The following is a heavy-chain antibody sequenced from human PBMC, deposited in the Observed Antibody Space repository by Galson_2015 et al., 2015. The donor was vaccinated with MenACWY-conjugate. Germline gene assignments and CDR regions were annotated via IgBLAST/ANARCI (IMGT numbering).Heavy chain of an antibody. CDR3: TTDYFGQYFFDP. J-gene: IGHJ5*02. Sequence: SLRLSCAASGFTFSNAWMTWVRQAPGKGLEWVGRIKSKTHSGTPDYAAPVNGRFTISRDDSRNTVYLEMNGLKAEDTGLYYCTTDYFGQYFFDPWGQGTPVTVSS. V-gene: IGHV3-15*01. D-gene: IGHD2/OR15-2a*01. CDR1: GFTFSNAW. CDR2: IKSKTHSGTP.